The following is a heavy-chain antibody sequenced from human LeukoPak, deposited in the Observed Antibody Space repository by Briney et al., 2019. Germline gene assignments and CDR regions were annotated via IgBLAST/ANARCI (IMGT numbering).Heavy chain of an antibody. CDR2: IIPIFGTA. CDR1: GGTFSSYA. J-gene: IGHJ4*02. Sequence: SVKVSCKASGGTFSSYAISWVRQARGQGLEWMGGIIPIFGTANYAQKFQGRVTITADESTSTAYMELSSLRSEDTAVYYCARGLEWFWELSTAFDYWGQGTLVTVSS. CDR3: ARGLEWFWELSTAFDY. D-gene: IGHD3-10*01. V-gene: IGHV1-69*13.